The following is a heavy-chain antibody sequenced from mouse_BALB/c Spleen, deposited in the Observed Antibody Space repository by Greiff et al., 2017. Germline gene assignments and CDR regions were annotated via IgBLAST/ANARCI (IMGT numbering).Heavy chain of an antibody. Sequence: VQRVESGPGLVAPSQSLSITCTVSGFSLTSYGVHWVRQPPGKGLEWLGVIWAGGSTNYNSALMSRLSISKDNSKSQVFLKMNSLQTDDTAMYYCARERELLRWFAYWGQGTLVTVSA. V-gene: IGHV2-9*02. CDR3: ARERELLRWFAY. D-gene: IGHD1-1*01. CDR2: IWAGGST. CDR1: GFSLTSYG. J-gene: IGHJ3*01.